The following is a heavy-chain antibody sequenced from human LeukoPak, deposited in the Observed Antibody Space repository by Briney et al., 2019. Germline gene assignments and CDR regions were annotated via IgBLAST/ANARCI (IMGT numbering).Heavy chain of an antibody. Sequence: GSLRLSCAASGFTFSSYAMTWVRQAPGKGLEWVSTISGSGSGTYYADSVKGRFTISRDNSKNTLYLQMNSLRAEDTAVYYCARDRSYRRYGMDVWGQGTTVTVSS. V-gene: IGHV3-23*01. CDR1: GFTFSSYA. CDR2: ISGSGSGT. CDR3: ARDRSYRRYGMDV. J-gene: IGHJ6*02. D-gene: IGHD5-18*01.